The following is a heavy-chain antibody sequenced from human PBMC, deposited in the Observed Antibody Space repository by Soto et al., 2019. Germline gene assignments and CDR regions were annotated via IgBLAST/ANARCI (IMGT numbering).Heavy chain of an antibody. Sequence: QITLKESGPTLVRPTQTLTLTCTFSVFSLSTRGLGVGWIRQPPGKALEWLALIYWNDDKSYSPSLKARLTITKDTYKNQVVLTMTNMDPVDTATYYCARRPSGWYHFDYWGQGTLVTVSS. D-gene: IGHD6-19*01. CDR1: VFSLSTRGLG. J-gene: IGHJ4*02. V-gene: IGHV2-5*01. CDR2: IYWNDDK. CDR3: ARRPSGWYHFDY.